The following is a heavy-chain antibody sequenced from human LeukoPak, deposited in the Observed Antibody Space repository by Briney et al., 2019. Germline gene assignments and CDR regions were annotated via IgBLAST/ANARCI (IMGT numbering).Heavy chain of an antibody. CDR3: ARVGRGYTTNDLPIDY. J-gene: IGHJ4*02. V-gene: IGHV3-23*01. Sequence: TGGSLRLSCAASGFTFSSYAMSWVRQAPGKGLEWVSAISGSGGSTYYADSVKGRFTISRDNSKNTLYVQMNSLRAEDTAVYYCARVGRGYTTNDLPIDYWGQGTLVTVSS. D-gene: IGHD5-12*01. CDR1: GFTFSSYA. CDR2: ISGSGGST.